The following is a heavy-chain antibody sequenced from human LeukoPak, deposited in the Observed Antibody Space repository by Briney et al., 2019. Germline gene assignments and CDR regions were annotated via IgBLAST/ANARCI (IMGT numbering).Heavy chain of an antibody. CDR2: ISYDGSNK. CDR1: GFTFSDYY. V-gene: IGHV3-30*18. Sequence: GGSLRLSCAASGFTFSDYYMSWIRQAPGKGLEWVAVISYDGSNKYYADSVKGRFTISRDNSKNTLYLQMNSLRAEDTAVYYCAKDLFRLVRTYYYGSGLGAFDIWGQGTMVTVSS. D-gene: IGHD3-10*01. CDR3: AKDLFRLVRTYYYGSGLGAFDI. J-gene: IGHJ3*02.